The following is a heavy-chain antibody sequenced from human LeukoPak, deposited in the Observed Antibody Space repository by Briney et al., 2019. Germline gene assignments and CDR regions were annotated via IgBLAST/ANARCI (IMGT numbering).Heavy chain of an antibody. Sequence: GGSLRLSCAASGFTFSSYAMSWVRQAPGKGPEWVSGISGSGGSTYYADSVKGRFTISRDNSKNTLFLQMNSLRAEDTAVYYCAKGRYSNSWYSDYWGQGTLVTVSS. CDR1: GFTFSSYA. CDR3: AKGRYSNSWYSDY. V-gene: IGHV3-23*01. J-gene: IGHJ4*02. D-gene: IGHD6-13*01. CDR2: ISGSGGST.